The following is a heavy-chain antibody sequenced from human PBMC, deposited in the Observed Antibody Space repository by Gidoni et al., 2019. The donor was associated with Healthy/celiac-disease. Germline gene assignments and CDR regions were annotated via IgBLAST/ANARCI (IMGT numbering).Heavy chain of an antibody. CDR3: AKVVTESKYYYYYYGMDV. CDR1: GFTFSSYG. Sequence: QVQLVESGGGVVQPGSSLRLSCAAAGFTFSSYGRHWVRQAQRKGLEWVAVISYDGSNKYYADSVKDRFTISSDNSKNTLYLQINSLRAENTAMYYCAKVVTESKYYYYYYGMDVWGQGTTVTVSS. D-gene: IGHD4-4*01. V-gene: IGHV3-30*18. J-gene: IGHJ6*02. CDR2: ISYDGSNK.